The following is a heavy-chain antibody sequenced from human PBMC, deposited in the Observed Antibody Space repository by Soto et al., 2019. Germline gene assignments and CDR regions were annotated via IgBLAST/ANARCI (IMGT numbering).Heavy chain of an antibody. D-gene: IGHD3-3*01. V-gene: IGHV3-7*01. Sequence: GGSLRLSCAASGFTFSSYWMSWVRQAPGKGLEWVANIKQDGSEKYYVDSVKGRFTISRDNAKNSLYLQMNSLRAEDTAVYYCARDQEYYDFWSGYYRKYGMDVWGQGTTVTVSS. J-gene: IGHJ6*02. CDR3: ARDQEYYDFWSGYYRKYGMDV. CDR1: GFTFSSYW. CDR2: IKQDGSEK.